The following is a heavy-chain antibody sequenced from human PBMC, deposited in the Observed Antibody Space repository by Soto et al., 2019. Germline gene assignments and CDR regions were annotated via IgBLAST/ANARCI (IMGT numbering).Heavy chain of an antibody. V-gene: IGHV3-21*01. CDR3: ARDHLGIAAGDFDL. CDR2: ISSGRPDI. J-gene: IGHJ4*02. D-gene: IGHD6-19*01. Sequence: VGSLRLSCAASGFSFDTYNMNWVRQAPGKGLEWVSSISSGRPDIFYADSVRGRFTISRDDAKKSLFLQMNSLRADDTAVYYCARDHLGIAAGDFDLWGQGTLVTVSS. CDR1: GFSFDTYN.